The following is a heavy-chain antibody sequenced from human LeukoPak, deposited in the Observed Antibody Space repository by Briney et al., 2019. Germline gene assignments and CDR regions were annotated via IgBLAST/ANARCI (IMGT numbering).Heavy chain of an antibody. Sequence: PGGSLRLSCAASGFAFSNYAINWVRQAPGKGLEWVSATGFRSGTQYADSVKGRFTISRDDSKHTLCLQMNSLRAEDTAIYFCAKCGYNSESSGWCHAFDIWGQGAVVTVSS. CDR1: GFAFSNYA. V-gene: IGHV3-23*01. CDR2: TGFRSGT. D-gene: IGHD3-22*01. J-gene: IGHJ3*02. CDR3: AKCGYNSESSGWCHAFDI.